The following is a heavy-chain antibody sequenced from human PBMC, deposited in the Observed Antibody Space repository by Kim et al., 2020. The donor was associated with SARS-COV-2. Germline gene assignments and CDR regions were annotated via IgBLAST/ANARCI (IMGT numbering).Heavy chain of an antibody. Sequence: SETLSLTCAVYGGAFSGYYWSWIRQPPGKGLEWIGEINHSGSTNYNPSLKSRVTISVDTSKNQFSLKLSSVTAADTAVYYCSRGWRWLLSWGQGTLVTVSS. CDR2: INHSGST. CDR1: GGAFSGYY. D-gene: IGHD6-19*01. J-gene: IGHJ4*02. CDR3: SRGWRWLLS. V-gene: IGHV4-34*01.